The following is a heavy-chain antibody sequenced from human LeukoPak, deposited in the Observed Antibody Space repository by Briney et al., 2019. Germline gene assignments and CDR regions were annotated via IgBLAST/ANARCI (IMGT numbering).Heavy chain of an antibody. CDR1: SGSISSYY. D-gene: IGHD5-18*01. Sequence: SETLSLTCTVSSGSISSYYWSWVRQPPGKGLEWVGYIYYSGSTNYNPSLKSRVTISVDTSKNQFSLKLSSVTAADTAVYYCARVGYSYGYPLTWGPGRYYYYMDVWGKGTTVTISS. J-gene: IGHJ6*03. CDR2: IYYSGST. V-gene: IGHV4-59*01. CDR3: ARVGYSYGYPLTWGPGRYYYYMDV.